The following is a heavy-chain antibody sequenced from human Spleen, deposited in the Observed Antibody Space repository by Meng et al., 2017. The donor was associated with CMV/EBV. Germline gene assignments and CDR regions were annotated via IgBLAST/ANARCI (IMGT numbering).Heavy chain of an antibody. CDR3: ARDGKGYYYGMDV. CDR2: VNSDGSST. Sequence: GESLKISCAASGFTFTGYWMHWVRQAPGKGLVWVSNVNSDGSSTNYADSVKGRFTISRDNAKNTLYLQMNSLRAEDTAVYYCARDGKGYYYGMDVWGQGTTVTVSS. D-gene: IGHD1-26*01. J-gene: IGHJ6*02. CDR1: GFTFTGYW. V-gene: IGHV3-74*01.